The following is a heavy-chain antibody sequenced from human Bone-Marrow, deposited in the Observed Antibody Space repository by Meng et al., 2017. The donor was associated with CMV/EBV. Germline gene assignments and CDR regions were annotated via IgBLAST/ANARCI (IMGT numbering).Heavy chain of an antibody. CDR2: VNNDGSST. J-gene: IGHJ6*02. CDR1: GFRFTTYW. Sequence: GESLKISCAASGFRFTTYWMFWARQAPGKGLVWVSYVNNDGSSTNYADSVKGRFTISRDHARSTVYLQMNSLRAEDTAVYYCARGYPNYYYGMDVWGQGPTVTVSS. CDR3: ARGYPNYYYGMDV. D-gene: IGHD2-2*02. V-gene: IGHV3-74*01.